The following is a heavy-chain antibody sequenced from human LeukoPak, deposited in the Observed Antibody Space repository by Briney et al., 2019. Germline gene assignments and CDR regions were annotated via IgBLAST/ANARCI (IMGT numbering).Heavy chain of an antibody. CDR3: SRGVGATDS. CDR2: IRSKANSYAT. J-gene: IGHJ4*02. V-gene: IGHV3-73*01. CDR1: GFTFSGST. Sequence: PGGSLRLSCAASGFTFSGSTMHWVRQASGKGLEWVGRIRSKANSYATAYAASVKGRFTISRDDSKNTAYLQMNSLKTEDTAVYYCSRGVGATDSWGQGTLVTVSS. D-gene: IGHD1-26*01.